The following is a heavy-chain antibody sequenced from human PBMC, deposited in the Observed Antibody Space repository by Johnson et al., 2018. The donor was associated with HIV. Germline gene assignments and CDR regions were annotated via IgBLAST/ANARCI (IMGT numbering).Heavy chain of an antibody. Sequence: QMQLVESGGGVVQPGRSLRLSCAASGFTFSASAMHWVRQAPGKGLEWVAVISYDESNKYYADSVKGRFTISRDNSKNTLYLQMNSLRAEDTAVYYCAKEQLLRAFDIWGQGTMVTVSS. CDR1: GFTFSASA. CDR2: ISYDESNK. J-gene: IGHJ3*02. V-gene: IGHV3-30*04. CDR3: AKEQLLRAFDI. D-gene: IGHD2-15*01.